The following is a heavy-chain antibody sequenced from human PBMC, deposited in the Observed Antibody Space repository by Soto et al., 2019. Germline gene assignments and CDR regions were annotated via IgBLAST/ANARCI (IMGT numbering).Heavy chain of an antibody. CDR3: ARDGRFGELLSYYYYYYMDV. J-gene: IGHJ6*03. V-gene: IGHV3-66*01. CDR1: GFTVSSNY. Sequence: EVQLVESGGGLVQPGGSLRLSCAASGFTVSSNYMSWVRQAPGKGLEWVSVIYSGGSTYYADSVKGRFTISRDNSKNTLYLQMNSLRAEDTAVDYCARDGRFGELLSYYYYYYMDVWGKGTTVTVSS. CDR2: IYSGGST. D-gene: IGHD3-10*01.